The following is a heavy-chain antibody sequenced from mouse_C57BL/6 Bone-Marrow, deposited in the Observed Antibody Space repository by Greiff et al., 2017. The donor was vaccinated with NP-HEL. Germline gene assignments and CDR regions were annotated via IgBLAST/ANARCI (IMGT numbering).Heavy chain of an antibody. V-gene: IGHV14-4*01. D-gene: IGHD2-4*01. Sequence: VQLQQSGAELVRPGASVKLSCTASGFNIKDDYMHWVKQRPEQGLEWIGWIDPENGDTEYASKFQGKATITADTSSNTAYLQLSSLTSEDTAVYYCTPLIDYDYSWFAYWGQGTLVTVSA. CDR3: TPLIDYDYSWFAY. CDR1: GFNIKDDY. CDR2: IDPENGDT. J-gene: IGHJ3*01.